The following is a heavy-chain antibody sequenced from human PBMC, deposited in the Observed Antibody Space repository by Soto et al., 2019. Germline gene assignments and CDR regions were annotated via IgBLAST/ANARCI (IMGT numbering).Heavy chain of an antibody. Sequence: EVQLLESGGGLVQPGGSLRLSCAASGFTFGNYAMIWVRQAPGKGLEWVSTISGGGDGTYYADSVRGRFTISSENSRNTVYLLMNSLRAEDTAVYYCAKKGLGSLATYCITGDCHYAFDIWGQGTMVTVSS. CDR3: AKKGLGSLATYCITGDCHYAFDI. CDR1: GFTFGNYA. D-gene: IGHD2-8*01. V-gene: IGHV3-23*01. CDR2: ISGGGDGT. J-gene: IGHJ3*02.